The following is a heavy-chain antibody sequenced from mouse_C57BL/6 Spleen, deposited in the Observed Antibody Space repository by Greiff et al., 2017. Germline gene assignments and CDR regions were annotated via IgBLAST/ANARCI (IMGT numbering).Heavy chain of an antibody. Sequence: EVQLVESGGGLVQPGGSMKLSCVASGFTFSNYWMNWVRQSPEKGLEWVAQIRLKSDNYATHYAESVKGRFTISRDDSKSSVYLQMNNLRAEDTGIYYCTRGNYGYFDVWGTGTTVTVSS. D-gene: IGHD2-1*01. V-gene: IGHV6-3*01. CDR2: IRLKSDNYAT. CDR1: GFTFSNYW. J-gene: IGHJ1*03. CDR3: TRGNYGYFDV.